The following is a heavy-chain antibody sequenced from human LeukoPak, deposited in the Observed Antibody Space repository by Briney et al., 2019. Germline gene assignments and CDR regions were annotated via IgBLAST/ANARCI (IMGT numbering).Heavy chain of an antibody. CDR3: ASLRPRQQLVVDH. D-gene: IGHD6-13*01. CDR2: ISSSGSTI. Sequence: PGGSLRLSCAASGFTFSSYEMNWVRQAPGKGLEWVSYISSSGSTIYYADSVKGRFTISRDNAWNSLYLQMNSLRPEDTALYYCASLRPRQQLVVDHWGQGTLVTVSS. J-gene: IGHJ4*02. V-gene: IGHV3-48*03. CDR1: GFTFSSYE.